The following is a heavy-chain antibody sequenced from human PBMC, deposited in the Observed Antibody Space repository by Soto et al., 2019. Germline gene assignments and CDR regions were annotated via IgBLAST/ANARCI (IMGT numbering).Heavy chain of an antibody. V-gene: IGHV1-2*04. D-gene: IGHD1-1*01. CDR1: GYTFTGYY. CDR2: INPNSGGT. J-gene: IGHJ6*02. CDR3: ARAAWNAIRIYGMYV. Sequence: QVQLVQSGAEVKKPGASVKVSCKASGYTFTGYYMHWVRQAPGQGLEWMGWINPNSGGTNYAQKFQGWVTMTRDTSISTAYMELSRLRSDDTAVYYCARAAWNAIRIYGMYVWGQGTTVTVSS.